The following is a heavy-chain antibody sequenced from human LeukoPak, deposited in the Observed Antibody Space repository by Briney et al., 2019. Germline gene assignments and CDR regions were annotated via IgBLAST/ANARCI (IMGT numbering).Heavy chain of an antibody. CDR2: ISSRSDYT. CDR1: GFTFNIYA. CDR3: AKDRPNYYESNGHYYRRDGDY. D-gene: IGHD3-22*01. V-gene: IGHV3-23*01. J-gene: IGHJ4*02. Sequence: GGSLRLSCAASGFTFNIYAMSWVRQVPGKGLEWVSSISSRSDYTYYEDSVKGRFTISRGNSKNTLYLQMNSLRAEDTAIYYCAKDRPNYYESNGHYYRRDGDYWGQGTVVTVSS.